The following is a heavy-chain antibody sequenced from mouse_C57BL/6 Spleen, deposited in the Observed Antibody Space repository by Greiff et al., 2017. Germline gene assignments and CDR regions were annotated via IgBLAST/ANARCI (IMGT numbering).Heavy chain of an antibody. J-gene: IGHJ2*01. CDR1: GFTFSSYA. CDR3: ARDGYYGSSYVAYFDY. Sequence: EVQVVESGGGLVKPGGSLKLSCAASGFTFSSYAMSWVRQTPEKRLEWVATISDGGSYTYYPDNVKGRFTISRDNAKNNLYLQMSHLKSEDTAMYYCARDGYYGSSYVAYFDYWGQGTTLTVSS. V-gene: IGHV5-4*01. D-gene: IGHD1-1*01. CDR2: ISDGGSYT.